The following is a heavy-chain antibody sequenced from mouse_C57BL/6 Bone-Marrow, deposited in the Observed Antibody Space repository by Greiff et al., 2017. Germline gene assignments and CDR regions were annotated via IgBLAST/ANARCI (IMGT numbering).Heavy chain of an antibody. V-gene: IGHV1-81*01. D-gene: IGHD2-4*01. J-gene: IGHJ3*01. Sequence: VQVVESGAELARPGASVKLSCKASGYTFTSYGISWVKQRTGQGLEWIGEIYPRSGNTYYNEKFKGKATLTADKSSSTAYMELRSLTSEDSAVYFCAKYDYDPYWGQGTLVTVSA. CDR3: AKYDYDPY. CDR1: GYTFTSYG. CDR2: IYPRSGNT.